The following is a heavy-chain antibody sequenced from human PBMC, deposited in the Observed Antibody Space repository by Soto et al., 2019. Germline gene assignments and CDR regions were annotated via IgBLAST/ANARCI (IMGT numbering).Heavy chain of an antibody. CDR2: ISSSSSYT. V-gene: IGHV3-11*06. Sequence: QVQLVESGGGLVKPGGSLRLSCAASGFTFSDYYMSWIRQAPGKWLEWVSYISSSSSYTNYADSVKGRFTISRDNAKNSLYLQMNSLRAEDTAVYYCASLWGTSGYYEDQFDYWGQGTLVTVSS. CDR3: ASLWGTSGYYEDQFDY. J-gene: IGHJ4*02. CDR1: GFTFSDYY. D-gene: IGHD3-22*01.